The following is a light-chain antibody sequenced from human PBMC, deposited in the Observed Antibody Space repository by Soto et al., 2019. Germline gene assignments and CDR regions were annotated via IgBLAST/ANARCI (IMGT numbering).Light chain of an antibody. J-gene: IGKJ4*01. Sequence: EIGLRQSPATLSSSPGERATLSCRASQSVSTFLAWYQHKPGQAPRLVIYDASKRATGIPARFSGSGSGTDFTLTISSLEPEDFAVYYCQQRENWPLTFGGGTKVDIK. CDR3: QQRENWPLT. V-gene: IGKV3-11*01. CDR2: DAS. CDR1: QSVSTF.